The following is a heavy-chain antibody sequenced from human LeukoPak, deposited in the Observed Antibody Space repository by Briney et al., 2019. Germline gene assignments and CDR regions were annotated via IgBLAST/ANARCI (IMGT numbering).Heavy chain of an antibody. CDR1: GGTFSSYA. J-gene: IGHJ4*02. CDR2: IIPIFGTA. V-gene: IGHV1-69*01. D-gene: IGHD3-22*01. Sequence: ASVNVSFTASGGTFSSYAISWVRPAPGQGLEWMGGIIPIFGTANYAQKFQGRVTITADESTSTAYMELSSLRSEDTAVYYCASYYYDSSGHDYWGQGTLVTVSS. CDR3: ASYYYDSSGHDY.